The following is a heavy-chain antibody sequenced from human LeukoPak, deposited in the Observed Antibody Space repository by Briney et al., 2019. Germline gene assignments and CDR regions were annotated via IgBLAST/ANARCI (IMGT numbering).Heavy chain of an antibody. CDR1: GYSISSGYY. V-gene: IGHV4-61*01. CDR2: IYSSGST. Sequence: SETLSLTCTVSGYSISSGYYWSWIRQPPGKGLEWIAFIYSSGSTNYSPSLKNRVTISIDTSRSQLSLNLTSVTSADTAVYYCARGGPSSRYFDYWGQGALVTVSS. J-gene: IGHJ4*02. D-gene: IGHD6-13*01. CDR3: ARGGPSSRYFDY.